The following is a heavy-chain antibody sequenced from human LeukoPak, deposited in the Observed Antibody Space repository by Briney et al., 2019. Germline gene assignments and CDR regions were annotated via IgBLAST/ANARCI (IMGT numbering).Heavy chain of an antibody. Sequence: PSETLPLTCTVSGGSISSYYWSWIRQPPGKGLEWIGYIYYSGSTNYNPSLKSRVTISVDTSKNQFSLKLSSVTAADTAVYYCARAGYSGYDYDYWGQGTLVTVSS. CDR1: GGSISSYY. CDR2: IYYSGST. V-gene: IGHV4-59*01. CDR3: ARAGYSGYDYDY. J-gene: IGHJ4*02. D-gene: IGHD5-12*01.